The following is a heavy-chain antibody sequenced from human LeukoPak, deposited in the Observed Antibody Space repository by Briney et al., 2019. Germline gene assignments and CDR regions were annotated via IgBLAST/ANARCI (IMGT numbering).Heavy chain of an antibody. D-gene: IGHD3-10*01. V-gene: IGHV4-59*01. J-gene: IGHJ4*02. CDR2: IYYSGST. Sequence: PSETLSLTCTVSGGSTSSYYWSWIRQPPGKGLEWIGYIYYSGSTNYNPSLKSRVTISVDTSKNQFSLKLSSVTAADTAVYYCARWTRFRLGYYGSGRLSGFDYWGQGTLVTVSS. CDR3: ARWTRFRLGYYGSGRLSGFDY. CDR1: GGSTSSYY.